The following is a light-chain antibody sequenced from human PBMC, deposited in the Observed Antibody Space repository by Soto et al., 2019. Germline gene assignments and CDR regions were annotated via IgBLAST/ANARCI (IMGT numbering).Light chain of an antibody. CDR1: SSDVGGYKY. CDR3: SSYAGSILGV. CDR2: KVS. J-gene: IGLJ3*02. Sequence: QSALTQPPSASRSPGQSVTISCTGTSSDVGGYKYVSWYQQHPGKAPKLMIYKVSKRPSGVPDRFSGSKSGNTASLTVSGLQAEDEADYYCSSYAGSILGVFGGGTKLTVL. V-gene: IGLV2-8*02.